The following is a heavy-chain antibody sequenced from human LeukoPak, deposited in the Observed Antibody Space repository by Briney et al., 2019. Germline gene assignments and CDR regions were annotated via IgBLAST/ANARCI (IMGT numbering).Heavy chain of an antibody. CDR1: GFTFSSYS. CDR3: ARVYHPYYYGSGSPDY. D-gene: IGHD3-10*01. V-gene: IGHV3-21*01. CDR2: ISSSSSYI. Sequence: GGSLRLSCAASGFTFSSYSMNWVRQAPGKGLEWVSSISSSSSYIYYADSVKGRFTISRDNAKNSLYLQMNSLRAEDTAVYYYARVYHPYYYGSGSPDYWGQGTLVTVSS. J-gene: IGHJ4*02.